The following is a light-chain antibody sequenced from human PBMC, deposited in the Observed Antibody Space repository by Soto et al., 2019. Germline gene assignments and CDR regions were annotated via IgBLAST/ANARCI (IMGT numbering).Light chain of an antibody. CDR3: SSYTSSSTLV. J-gene: IGLJ1*01. V-gene: IGLV2-14*01. CDR2: EVS. CDR1: SSDVGGYNY. Sequence: QSALTQSASVSGSPGQSITISCTGTSSDVGGYNYVSWYQQHPGKAPKLMIYEVSNRPSGVSNRFSGSKSGNTAYLTISGLQAEDEADYYCSSYTSSSTLVFGTGTKVTVL.